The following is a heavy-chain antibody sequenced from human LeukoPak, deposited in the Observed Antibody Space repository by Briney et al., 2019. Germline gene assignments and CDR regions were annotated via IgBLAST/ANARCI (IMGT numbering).Heavy chain of an antibody. V-gene: IGHV1-46*01. Sequence: ASVKVSCKASGYTFTSYYMHWVRQAPGQGLEWMGIINPSGGSTSYAQKFQGRVTMTRDMSTSTVYMELSSLRSEDTAVYYCARDSPYDSSGYHFDYWGQGILVTVSS. CDR2: INPSGGST. D-gene: IGHD3-22*01. CDR3: ARDSPYDSSGYHFDY. CDR1: GYTFTSYY. J-gene: IGHJ4*02.